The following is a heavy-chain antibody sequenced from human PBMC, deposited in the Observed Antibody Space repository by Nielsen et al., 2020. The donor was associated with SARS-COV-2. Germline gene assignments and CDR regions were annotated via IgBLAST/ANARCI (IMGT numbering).Heavy chain of an antibody. D-gene: IGHD6-6*01. CDR2: ISYDGNNK. J-gene: IGHJ4*02. CDR3: ARETIDHTSSFVDY. CDR1: GFTFSDYA. Sequence: GGSLRLSCAASGFTFSDYAMHWVRRPPGKGLEWVAFISYDGNNKYYADSVKGRFTISRDNSKNTLYVQMNSLRPDDTAVYYCARETIDHTSSFVDYWGQGTLVTVSS. V-gene: IGHV3-30-3*01.